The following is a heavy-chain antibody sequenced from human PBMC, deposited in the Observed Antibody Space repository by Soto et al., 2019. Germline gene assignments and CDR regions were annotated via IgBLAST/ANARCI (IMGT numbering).Heavy chain of an antibody. D-gene: IGHD2-8*02. V-gene: IGHV3-74*01. CDR2: IANDGTPT. J-gene: IGHJ3*02. CDR1: GFALRQYW. CDR3: ARVGFCTGRVCKGAFDI. Sequence: EVQLVESGGGLVQPGGSLRLSCTASGFALRQYWMHWVRQVPGQGLVWVSHIANDGTPTTYADSVKGRFTISRDNAMNTLYLQMNSLTADDVTVYYCARVGFCTGRVCKGAFDIWGQGTMVTVSS.